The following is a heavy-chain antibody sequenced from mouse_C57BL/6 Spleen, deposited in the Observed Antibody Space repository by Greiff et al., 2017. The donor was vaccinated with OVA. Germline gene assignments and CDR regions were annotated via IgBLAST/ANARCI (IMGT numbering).Heavy chain of an antibody. Sequence: VQLQQSGPELVKPGASVKISCKASGYSFTDYNMNWVKQSNGKSLEWIGVINTNYGTTSYNQKFKGKATLTVDQSTSTAYMQIHRLTSEDSAVYYCSREAYYSNYPYYFDYWGQDTTLTDSS. CDR1: GYSFTDYN. D-gene: IGHD2-5*01. J-gene: IGHJ2*01. CDR3: SREAYYSNYPYYFDY. V-gene: IGHV1-39*01. CDR2: INTNYGTT.